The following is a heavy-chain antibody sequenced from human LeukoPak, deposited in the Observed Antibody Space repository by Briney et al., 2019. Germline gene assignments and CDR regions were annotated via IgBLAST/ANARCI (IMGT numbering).Heavy chain of an antibody. CDR1: GFTFSNYA. CDR2: ISYDGSYK. V-gene: IGHV3-30*04. CDR3: ARGARKVDDYGGFFDY. D-gene: IGHD4-23*01. J-gene: IGHJ4*02. Sequence: GGSLRLSCAASGFTFSNYAIHWVRQAPGKGLEWVAVISYDGSYKDYADSVKGRFTISRDNSKNTLNLQMNSLRAENTAVYYCARGARKVDDYGGFFDYWGQGTLVSVSS.